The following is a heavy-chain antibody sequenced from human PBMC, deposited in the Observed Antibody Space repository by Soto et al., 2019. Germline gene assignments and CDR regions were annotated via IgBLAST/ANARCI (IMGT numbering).Heavy chain of an antibody. CDR1: GGSISSGGYY. Sequence: QVQLQESGPGLVKPSQTLSLTCTVSGGSISSGGYYWSWIRQHPGKGLEWIGYIYYSGSTYYNPYLKSRVTISGDTYKNQFSLKVSSVTAADTAVYYWARGLGYCSGGSCYDTRDAFDIWGQGTMVTVSS. V-gene: IGHV4-31*03. CDR2: IYYSGST. J-gene: IGHJ3*02. CDR3: ARGLGYCSGGSCYDTRDAFDI. D-gene: IGHD2-15*01.